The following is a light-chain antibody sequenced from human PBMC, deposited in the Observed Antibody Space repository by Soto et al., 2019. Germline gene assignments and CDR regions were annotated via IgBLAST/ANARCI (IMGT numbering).Light chain of an antibody. CDR1: QSISSE. V-gene: IGKV3-15*01. CDR3: QQGHNWPLT. CDR2: GAS. Sequence: EIVMTQSPATLSVSPGERATLSCRASQSISSELAWYQQSPGQPPRLLIYGASTRATGVPDRFTGSGSGSDFTLTFSGLQSEDCAVYYCQQGHNWPLTFGQGTRLEI. J-gene: IGKJ2*01.